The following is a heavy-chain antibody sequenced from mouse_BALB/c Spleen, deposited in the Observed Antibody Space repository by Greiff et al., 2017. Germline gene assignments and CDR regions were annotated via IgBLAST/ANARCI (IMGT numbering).Heavy chain of an antibody. D-gene: IGHD2-10*02. J-gene: IGHJ4*01. CDR3: ASYGKYYAMDY. CDR2: ISSGSSTI. Sequence: EVMLVESGGGLVQPGGSRKLSCAASGFTFSSFGMHWVRQAPEKGLEWVAYISSGSSTIYYADTVKGRFTISRDNPKNTLFLQMTSLRSEDTAMYYCASYGKYYAMDYWGQGTSVTVSS. V-gene: IGHV5-17*02. CDR1: GFTFSSFG.